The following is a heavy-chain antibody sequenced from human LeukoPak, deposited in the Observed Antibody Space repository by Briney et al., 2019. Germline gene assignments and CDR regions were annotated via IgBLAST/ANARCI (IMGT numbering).Heavy chain of an antibody. V-gene: IGHV3-23*01. CDR3: AIMHGYYDGSGYWVQ. CDR2: IIPIADRT. Sequence: GRSMRLSCAASGFTVSSYSMSWVSQAPRKGLEWGSFIIPIADRTSNADSVEGRFTISRDNPRNTLYLQMNSLRDEDTAVYYCAIMHGYYDGSGYWVQWGEGTLVTVSS. D-gene: IGHD3-22*01. CDR1: GFTVSSYS. J-gene: IGHJ4*02.